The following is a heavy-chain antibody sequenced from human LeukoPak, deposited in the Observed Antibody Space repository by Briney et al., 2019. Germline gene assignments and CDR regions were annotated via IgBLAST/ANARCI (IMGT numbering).Heavy chain of an antibody. V-gene: IGHV4-34*01. CDR3: ARGRGQATRAKYSSSWYVDY. J-gene: IGHJ4*02. CDR1: GGSISGYY. Sequence: SETLSLTCAVYGGSISGYYCSWIRQPPGKGLEWIGEINHSGSTNYNPSLKSRVTISVDTSKNQFSLKLSSVTAADTAVYYCARGRGQATRAKYSSSWYVDYWGQGTLVTVSS. D-gene: IGHD6-13*01. CDR2: INHSGST.